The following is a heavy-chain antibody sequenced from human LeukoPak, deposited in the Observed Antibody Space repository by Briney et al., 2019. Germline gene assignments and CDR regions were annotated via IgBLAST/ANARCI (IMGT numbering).Heavy chain of an antibody. CDR3: AKDCSGGSCHFAFDY. CDR2: ISGSGGST. Sequence: QPGGSLRLSCAASVFIFSSYSMSWVRQAPWKGLEWVSAISGSGGSTYYADSVKGRFTISRDNSKNTLYLQMNSLRAEDTAVYYCAKDCSGGSCHFAFDYWGQETLVTVSS. J-gene: IGHJ4*02. V-gene: IGHV3-23*01. CDR1: VFIFSSYS. D-gene: IGHD2-15*01.